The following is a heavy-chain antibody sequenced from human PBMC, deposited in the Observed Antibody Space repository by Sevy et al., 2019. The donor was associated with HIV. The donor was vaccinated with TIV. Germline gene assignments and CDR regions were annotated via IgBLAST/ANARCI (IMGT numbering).Heavy chain of an antibody. CDR1: GFTFSSYG. Sequence: GGSLRLSCAASGFTFSSYGMHWVRQAPGKGLEWVAVISYDGSNKYYADSVKGRFTISRDNSKNTLYLQMNSLRAEDTAVYYCAKALGVGVGATRGLYYYYGMDVWGQGTTVTVSS. J-gene: IGHJ6*02. CDR2: ISYDGSNK. V-gene: IGHV3-30*18. CDR3: AKALGVGVGATRGLYYYYGMDV. D-gene: IGHD1-26*01.